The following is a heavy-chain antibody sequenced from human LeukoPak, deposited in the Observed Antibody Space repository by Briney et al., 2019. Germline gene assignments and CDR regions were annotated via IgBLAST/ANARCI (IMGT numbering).Heavy chain of an antibody. J-gene: IGHJ4*02. CDR2: ISSSSSYI. CDR1: GFTFSSYS. V-gene: IGHV3-21*04. CDR3: ARSPREHCSSTSCYTFDY. D-gene: IGHD2-2*02. Sequence: GGSLRLSCTASGFTFSSYSMNWVRQAPGKGLEWVSSISSSSSYIYYADSVKGRFTISRDNAKNSLYLQMNSLRAEDTAVYYCARSPREHCSSTSCYTFDYWGQGTLVTVSS.